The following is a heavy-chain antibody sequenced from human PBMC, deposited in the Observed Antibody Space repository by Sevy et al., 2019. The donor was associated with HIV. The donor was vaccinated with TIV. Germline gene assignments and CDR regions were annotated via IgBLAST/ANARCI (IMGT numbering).Heavy chain of an antibody. Sequence: GGSLRLSCAASGFTFDDYAMHWVRQAPGKGLEWVSGISWNSGSIGYADSVKGRFTISRDNAKNSLYLQMNSLRAEDTALYYCAKACGGYDYSGPFDPWGQGTLVTVSS. D-gene: IGHD5-12*01. CDR3: AKACGGYDYSGPFDP. J-gene: IGHJ5*02. CDR2: ISWNSGSI. V-gene: IGHV3-9*01. CDR1: GFTFDDYA.